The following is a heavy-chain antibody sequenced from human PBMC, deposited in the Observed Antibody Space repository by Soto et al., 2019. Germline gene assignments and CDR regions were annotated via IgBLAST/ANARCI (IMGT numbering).Heavy chain of an antibody. CDR2: INHSGST. D-gene: IGHD3-16*02. V-gene: IGHV4-34*01. CDR1: GGSFSGYY. CDR3: ARAGPLRLGELSFPRY. Sequence: QVQLQQWGAGLLKPSETLSLTCAVYGGSFSGYYWSWIRQPPGKGLEWIGEINHSGSTTYNPSLKSRVTISVDTSKNQFSLKLSSVTAADTAVYYCARAGPLRLGELSFPRYWGQGTLVTVSS. J-gene: IGHJ4*02.